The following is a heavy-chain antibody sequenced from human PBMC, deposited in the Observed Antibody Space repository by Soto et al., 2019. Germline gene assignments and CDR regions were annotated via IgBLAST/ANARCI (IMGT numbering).Heavy chain of an antibody. D-gene: IGHD3-10*01. CDR3: VRDFKFGSGGEYWFDP. CDR2: ISTDKGNT. CDR1: GYTFTGYG. V-gene: IGHV1-3*05. Sequence: QAQLVQSGTEEKNPGASVKISCKASGYTFTGYGIHWVRQAPGQSLEWMGWISTDKGNTKYSQQFQGRLTVTRDTSAKTAHMELSSLRTEDTAVYYCVRDFKFGSGGEYWFDPWGQGTLVTVSS. J-gene: IGHJ5*02.